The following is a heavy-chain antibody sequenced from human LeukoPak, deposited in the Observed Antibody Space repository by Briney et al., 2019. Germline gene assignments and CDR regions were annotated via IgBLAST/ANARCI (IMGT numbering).Heavy chain of an antibody. D-gene: IGHD2-2*01. CDR1: GGTFSSYA. V-gene: IGHV1-69*13. Sequence: ASVKVSCKASGGTFSSYAISWVRQALGQGLEWMGGIIPIFGTANYAQKFQGRVTITADESTSTAYMELSSLRSEDTAVYYCAVKRGGYCSSTSCYFSHGMDVWGKGTTVTVSS. J-gene: IGHJ6*04. CDR2: IIPIFGTA. CDR3: AVKRGGYCSSTSCYFSHGMDV.